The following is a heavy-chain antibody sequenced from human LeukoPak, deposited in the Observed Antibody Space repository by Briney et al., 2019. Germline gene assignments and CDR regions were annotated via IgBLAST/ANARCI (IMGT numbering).Heavy chain of an antibody. Sequence: GGSLRLSCAASGFTFDDYAMHWVRQAPGKGLEWVSGISWNSGSIGYADSVKGRFTISRDNAKNSLYLQMNSLRAEDTALYYCAKDMREYCGGVCYPTFDYWGQGTLVTVSS. V-gene: IGHV3-9*01. D-gene: IGHD2-21*02. CDR3: AKDMREYCGGVCYPTFDY. J-gene: IGHJ4*02. CDR1: GFTFDDYA. CDR2: ISWNSGSI.